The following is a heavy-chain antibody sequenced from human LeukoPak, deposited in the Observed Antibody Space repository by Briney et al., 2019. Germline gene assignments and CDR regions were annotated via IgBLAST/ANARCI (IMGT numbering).Heavy chain of an antibody. J-gene: IGHJ4*02. Sequence: PGVSLSLSCAASGFTFSSYGMHWVRQAPGKGLEWLGVIAHDGSMKYYADSVKGRLTLSRDNPKNTLYLQINSLRDDDTAVYYCAKEPLEYTSGWYFYDWGQGTLVTVSS. CDR3: AKEPLEYTSGWYFYD. D-gene: IGHD6-19*01. V-gene: IGHV3-30*18. CDR1: GFTFSSYG. CDR2: IAHDGSMK.